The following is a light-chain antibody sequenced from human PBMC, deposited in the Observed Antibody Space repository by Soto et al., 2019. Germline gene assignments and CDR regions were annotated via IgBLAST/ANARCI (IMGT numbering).Light chain of an antibody. J-gene: IGKJ1*01. CDR3: QQASSFPWT. CDR2: AAS. CDR1: QGISSW. V-gene: IGKV1-12*01. Sequence: DIQMTQSPSSVSASVGDSVTITCRASQGISSWLAWYQQKPGKAPNLLIYAASSLLSGFPSRFSGSGSGTDFTLTTSSLQPEDFATFYCQQASSFPWTFGQGTKVEIK.